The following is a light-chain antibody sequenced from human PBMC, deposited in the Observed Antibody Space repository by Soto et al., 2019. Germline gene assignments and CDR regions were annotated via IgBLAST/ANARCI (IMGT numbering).Light chain of an antibody. CDR2: GAS. Sequence: EIVLSQSPGTLSLSTGERATLSCRASQSVSSSYLAWYQQKPDQAPRLLIYGASSRATGIPDRFSGSGSGTDFTLTISRLEPEDFAVYYCQQYGSSPWTFGQGTKVDIK. CDR1: QSVSSSY. CDR3: QQYGSSPWT. J-gene: IGKJ1*01. V-gene: IGKV3-20*01.